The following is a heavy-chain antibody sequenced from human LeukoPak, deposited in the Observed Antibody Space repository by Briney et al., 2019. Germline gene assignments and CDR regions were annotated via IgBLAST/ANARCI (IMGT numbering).Heavy chain of an antibody. V-gene: IGHV1-18*01. CDR3: ARPYYDSSAPPYDY. Sequence: XSXXTFXXXGISWVRQAPGQGLEWMGWISAYNGNTNYAQKLQGRVTMTTDTSTSTAYMELRSLRSDDTAVYYCARPYYDSSAPPYDYWGQGTLVTVSS. J-gene: IGHJ4*02. CDR2: ISAYNGNT. D-gene: IGHD3-22*01. CDR1: XXTFXXXG.